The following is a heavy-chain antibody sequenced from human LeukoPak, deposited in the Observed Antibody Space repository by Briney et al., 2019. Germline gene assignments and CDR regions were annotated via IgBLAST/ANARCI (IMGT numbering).Heavy chain of an antibody. J-gene: IGHJ4*02. CDR1: GFTFSSYG. CDR3: ARARDNYDRSGFSALHY. CDR2: IWYDGSNK. V-gene: IGHV3-33*01. D-gene: IGHD3-22*01. Sequence: QSGGSLRLSCAASGFTFSSYGMHWVRQAPGKGLEWVAVIWYDGSNKNYADSLKGRFTNYRDNSKNTLYLQLDSLRAQDMAVYYCARARDNYDRSGFSALHYWGQGTLVTVSS.